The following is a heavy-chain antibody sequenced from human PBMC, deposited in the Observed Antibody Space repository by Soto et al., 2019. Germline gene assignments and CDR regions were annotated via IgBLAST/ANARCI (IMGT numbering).Heavy chain of an antibody. V-gene: IGHV3-23*01. CDR3: AKDRLAGNFDY. J-gene: IGHJ4*02. CDR1: GFTFNNYA. CDR2: ISATGGST. Sequence: GGSLRLSCAASGFTFNNYAMNWVRQAPGKGLEWVATISATGGSTHYADSVKGRFTISRDNSKNTLYLQMNGLRVEDTAVYYCAKDRLAGNFDYWGQGTQVTVSS.